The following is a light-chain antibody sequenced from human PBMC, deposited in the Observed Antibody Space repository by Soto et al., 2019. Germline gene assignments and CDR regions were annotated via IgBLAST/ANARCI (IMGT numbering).Light chain of an antibody. V-gene: IGKV3D-15*01. CDR2: GAS. J-gene: IGKJ1*01. CDR3: QQYNNWPRT. Sequence: EIVMTQSPASLSLSPVEIATLSCRASQSVSSNLAWYQQKPGQAPRLLIYGASNRATGIPDRFSGSGSGTEFTLTISSLQSEDFAVYYCQQYNNWPRTFGQGTKVDIK. CDR1: QSVSSN.